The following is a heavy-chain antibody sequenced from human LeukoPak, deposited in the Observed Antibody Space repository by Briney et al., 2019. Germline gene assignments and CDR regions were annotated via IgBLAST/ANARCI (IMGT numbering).Heavy chain of an antibody. CDR2: VSGSGDGSAGIT. Sequence: GGSLRLSCAASGFTFSRYAMSWVRQAPGKGLEWVSAVSGSGDGSAGITYYADSVRGRFTISRDNSKNTLFLQMNSLRGDDTAVYYCAKAGSSSWYLDYWGQGTLVTVSS. CDR1: GFTFSRYA. J-gene: IGHJ4*02. D-gene: IGHD6-13*01. V-gene: IGHV3-23*01. CDR3: AKAGSSSWYLDY.